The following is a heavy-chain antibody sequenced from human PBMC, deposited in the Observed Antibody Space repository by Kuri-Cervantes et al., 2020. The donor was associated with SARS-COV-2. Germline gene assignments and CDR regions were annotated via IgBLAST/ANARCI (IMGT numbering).Heavy chain of an antibody. V-gene: IGHV1-18*01. J-gene: IGHJ4*02. CDR2: ISAYNGNT. D-gene: IGHD3-22*01. CDR1: GYTFTSYG. CDR3: ARVSTYYYDSSGYYYDDY. Sequence: ASVKVSCKASGYTFTSYGISRVRQAPGQGLEWMGWISAYNGNTNYAQKLQGRVTMTTDTSTSTVYMQLSSLRSEDTAVYYCARVSTYYYDSSGYYYDDYWGQGTLVTVSS.